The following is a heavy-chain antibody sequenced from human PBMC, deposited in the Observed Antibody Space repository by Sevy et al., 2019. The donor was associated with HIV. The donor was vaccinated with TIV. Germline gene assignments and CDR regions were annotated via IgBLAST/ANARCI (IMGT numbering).Heavy chain of an antibody. Sequence: ASVKVSCKASGGILNNYGMNWVRQAPGQGLEWMGGIIPSVGIASYAQKIQGRAAITADESTSTMYLEVGRLRSDDTAVYFCASLRPCGGDCYVFDTWGQGTLVTVSS. D-gene: IGHD2-21*02. CDR1: GGILNNYG. CDR3: ASLRPCGGDCYVFDT. V-gene: IGHV1-69*10. CDR2: IIPSVGIA. J-gene: IGHJ4*02.